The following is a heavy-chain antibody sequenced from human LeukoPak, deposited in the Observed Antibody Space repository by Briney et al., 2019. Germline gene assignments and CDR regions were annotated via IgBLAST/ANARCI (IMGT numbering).Heavy chain of an antibody. J-gene: IGHJ5*02. CDR1: GGSFSGYY. Sequence: SETLPLTCAVYGGSFSGYYWSWIRQPPGKGLEWIGEINHSGSTNYSPSLKSRVTISVDTSKNQFSLKLSSVTAADTAVYYCARDEIVVVPAATTNWFDPWGQGTLVTVSS. CDR3: ARDEIVVVPAATTNWFDP. V-gene: IGHV4-34*01. D-gene: IGHD2-2*01. CDR2: INHSGST.